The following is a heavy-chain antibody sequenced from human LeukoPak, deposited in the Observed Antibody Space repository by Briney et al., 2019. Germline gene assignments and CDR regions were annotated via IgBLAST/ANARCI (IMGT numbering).Heavy chain of an antibody. CDR1: GFTFSSYA. J-gene: IGHJ4*02. D-gene: IGHD3-22*01. Sequence: PGGSLRLSCAASGFTFSSYAMSWVRQAPGKGLGWVSAISGSGGSTYYADSVKGRFTISRDNSKNTLYLQMNSLRAEDTAVYYCAKDPDYYDSSGYYYWGQGTLVTVSS. CDR2: ISGSGGST. V-gene: IGHV3-23*01. CDR3: AKDPDYYDSSGYYY.